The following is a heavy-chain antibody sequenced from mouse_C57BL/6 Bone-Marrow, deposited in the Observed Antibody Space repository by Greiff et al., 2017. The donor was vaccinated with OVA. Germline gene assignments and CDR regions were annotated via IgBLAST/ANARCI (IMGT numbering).Heavy chain of an antibody. Sequence: VHLVESGAELARPGASVKMSCKASGYTFTSYTMHWVKQRPGQGLEWIGYINPSSGYTKYNQKFKDKATLTADKSSSTAYMQLSSLTSEDSAVYFCARGGRIYYDYHYAMDYWGQGTSVTVSS. CDR1: GYTFTSYT. CDR2: INPSSGYT. D-gene: IGHD2-4*01. CDR3: ARGGRIYYDYHYAMDY. J-gene: IGHJ4*01. V-gene: IGHV1-4*01.